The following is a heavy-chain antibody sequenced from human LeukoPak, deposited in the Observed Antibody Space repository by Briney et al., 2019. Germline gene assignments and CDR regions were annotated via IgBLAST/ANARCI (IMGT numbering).Heavy chain of an antibody. D-gene: IGHD3-22*01. CDR3: AGYYDSSGYLYFDY. J-gene: IGHJ4*02. CDR2: IYYSGST. Sequence: SETLSLTCTVSGGSISSYYWSWIRQPPGKGLEWIGYIYYSGSTNYNPSLKSRVTISVDTSKNQFSLKLSSVTAANTAVYYCAGYYDSSGYLYFDYWGQGTLVTVSS. V-gene: IGHV4-59*08. CDR1: GGSISSYY.